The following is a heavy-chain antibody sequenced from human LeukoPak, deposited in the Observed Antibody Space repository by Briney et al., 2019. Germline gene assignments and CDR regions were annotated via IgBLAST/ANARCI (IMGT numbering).Heavy chain of an antibody. Sequence: GGSLRLSCAASWFTVSSNYMSWVRQAPGKGLEWVSAISGSGGSTYYADSVKGRFTISRDNSKNTLYLQMNSLRAEDTAVYYCAKVDGIAVAGTRGYFQHWGQGTLVTVSS. J-gene: IGHJ1*01. CDR2: ISGSGGST. V-gene: IGHV3-23*01. CDR1: WFTVSSNY. CDR3: AKVDGIAVAGTRGYFQH. D-gene: IGHD6-19*01.